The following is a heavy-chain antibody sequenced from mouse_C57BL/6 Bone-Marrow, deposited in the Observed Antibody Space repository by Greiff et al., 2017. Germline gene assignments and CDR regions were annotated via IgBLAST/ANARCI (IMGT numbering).Heavy chain of an antibody. CDR3: DISYGYFAY. D-gene: IGHD1-1*01. J-gene: IGHJ2*01. CDR1: GYTFTSYW. V-gene: IGHV1-53*01. Sequence: QVQLKQPGTELVKPGASVTLSCKVSGYTFTSYWMHWVKQRPGQGLEWIGNINPSNGGTNYNETIKRKATLSVDKSTSTAYLQLSSLTSEYSAVYYCDISYGYFAYWCQGTTLTVSS. CDR2: INPSNGGT.